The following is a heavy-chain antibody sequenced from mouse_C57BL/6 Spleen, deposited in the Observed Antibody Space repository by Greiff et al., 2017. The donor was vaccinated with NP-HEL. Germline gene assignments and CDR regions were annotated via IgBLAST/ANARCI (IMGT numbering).Heavy chain of an antibody. CDR3: ARNPFLYYFDY. V-gene: IGHV1-80*01. CDR2: IYPGDGDT. Sequence: VQLQQSGAELVKPGASVKISCKASGYAFSSYWMIWVKQRPGKGLEWIGQIYPGDGDTNYNGKFKGKATLTADKSSSTAYMQLSSLTSEDSAVYFCARNPFLYYFDYWGQGTTLTVSS. J-gene: IGHJ2*01. CDR1: GYAFSSYW.